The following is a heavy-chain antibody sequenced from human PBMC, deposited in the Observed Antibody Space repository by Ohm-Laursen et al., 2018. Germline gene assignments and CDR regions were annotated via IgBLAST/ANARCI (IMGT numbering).Heavy chain of an antibody. Sequence: SETLSLTCTVSGGSISSSSYYWSWIRQPPGKGLEWIGYIYSSGSTNYNPSLKSRVTISVDTSKNQFSLKLTYVTAADTAVYYCARDYGGYRVVFDYWGQGTLVTVSS. V-gene: IGHV4-61*01. D-gene: IGHD4-23*01. CDR3: ARDYGGYRVVFDY. CDR1: GGSISSSSYY. J-gene: IGHJ4*02. CDR2: IYSSGST.